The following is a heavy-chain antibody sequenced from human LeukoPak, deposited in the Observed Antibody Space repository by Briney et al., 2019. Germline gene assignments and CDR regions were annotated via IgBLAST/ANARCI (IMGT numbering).Heavy chain of an antibody. CDR3: TTSATIAAAGWNLDY. J-gene: IGHJ4*02. CDR2: IYYSGST. Sequence: PSETLSLTCTVSGGSISSYYWSWIRQPPGKGLEWIGYIYYSGSTNYNPSLKSRVTTSVDTSKHQFSLKLSSVTAADTAVYYCTTSATIAAAGWNLDYWGQGTLVTVSS. D-gene: IGHD6-13*01. CDR1: GGSISSYY. V-gene: IGHV4-59*01.